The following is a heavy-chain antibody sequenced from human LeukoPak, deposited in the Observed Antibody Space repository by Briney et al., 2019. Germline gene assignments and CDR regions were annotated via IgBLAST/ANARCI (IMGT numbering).Heavy chain of an antibody. Sequence: HPGGSLRLSCAASGFTFDDYAMHWVRQAPGKGLEWVSGISWNSGSIGYADSVKGRFTISRDNAKNSLYLQMNSLRAEDTALYYCAKDISAAGNFDYWGQGTLVTVSS. CDR1: GFTFDDYA. D-gene: IGHD6-13*01. CDR3: AKDISAAGNFDY. J-gene: IGHJ4*02. V-gene: IGHV3-9*01. CDR2: ISWNSGSI.